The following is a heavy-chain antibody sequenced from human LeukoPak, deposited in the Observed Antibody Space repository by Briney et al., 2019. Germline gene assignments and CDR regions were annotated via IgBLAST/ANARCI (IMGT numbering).Heavy chain of an antibody. CDR2: IYPGDSDT. CDR1: GYSFTSYW. J-gene: IGHJ3*02. Sequence: GESLKISCKGSGYSFTSYWTGWVRQMPGKGLEWMGIIYPGDSDTRYSPSFQGQVTISADKSISTAYLQWSSLKASDTAMYYCARGIVVVVAANSDAFDIWGQGTMVTVSS. V-gene: IGHV5-51*01. D-gene: IGHD2-15*01. CDR3: ARGIVVVVAANSDAFDI.